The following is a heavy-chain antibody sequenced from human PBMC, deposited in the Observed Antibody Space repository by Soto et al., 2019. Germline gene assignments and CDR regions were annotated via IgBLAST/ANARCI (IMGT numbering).Heavy chain of an antibody. CDR3: ARGLITMVRGASNWFDP. CDR1: GYTFTSYA. D-gene: IGHD3-10*01. J-gene: IGHJ5*02. V-gene: IGHV1-3*01. Sequence: GASVKVSCKASGYTFTSYAMHWVRQAPGQRFEWMGWINAGNGNTKYSQKFQGRVTITRDTSASTAYMELSSLRSEDTAVYYCARGLITMVRGASNWFDPWGQGTLVTVSS. CDR2: INAGNGNT.